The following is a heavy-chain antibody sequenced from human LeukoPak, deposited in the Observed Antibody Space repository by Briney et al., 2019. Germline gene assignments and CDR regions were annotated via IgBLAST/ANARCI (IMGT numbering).Heavy chain of an antibody. CDR1: GGSFSGYY. D-gene: IGHD3-22*01. Sequence: PSETLSLTCAVYGGSFSGYYWSWIRQPPGKGLEWIGEINHSGSTNYNPSLKSRVTISVDTSKNQFSLKLSSVTAADTAVYYCARDRPYWLGDYYDSSGYMYYFDYWGQGTLVTVSS. J-gene: IGHJ4*02. V-gene: IGHV4-34*01. CDR2: INHSGST. CDR3: ARDRPYWLGDYYDSSGYMYYFDY.